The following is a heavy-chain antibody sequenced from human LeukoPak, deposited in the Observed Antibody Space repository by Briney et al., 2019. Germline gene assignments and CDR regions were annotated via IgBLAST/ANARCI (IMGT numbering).Heavy chain of an antibody. CDR2: IYHSGST. CDR1: GYSISSGYY. D-gene: IGHD6-19*01. CDR3: ARDFSVAGTRGNWFDP. Sequence: SETLSLTCAVCGYSISSGYYWGWIRQPPGKGVEWIGSIYHSGSTYYNPSLKSRVTISVDTSKNQFSLKLSSVTAADTAVYYCARDFSVAGTRGNWFDPWGQGTLVTVSS. V-gene: IGHV4-38-2*02. J-gene: IGHJ5*02.